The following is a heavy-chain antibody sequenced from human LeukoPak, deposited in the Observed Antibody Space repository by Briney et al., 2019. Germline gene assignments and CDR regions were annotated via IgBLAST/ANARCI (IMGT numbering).Heavy chain of an antibody. Sequence: PSETLCLTCAVSGYSFSSGYKWGWIRPPPGRGVEWMGSIYHSGSTYYNESLKRRVTISVDTSKNQFSLKLSSVTAADTAVYYCARHEVEDAFDIWGQGTMVTVSS. CDR1: GYSFSSGYK. CDR2: IYHSGST. V-gene: IGHV4-38-2*01. D-gene: IGHD2-15*01. CDR3: ARHEVEDAFDI. J-gene: IGHJ3*02.